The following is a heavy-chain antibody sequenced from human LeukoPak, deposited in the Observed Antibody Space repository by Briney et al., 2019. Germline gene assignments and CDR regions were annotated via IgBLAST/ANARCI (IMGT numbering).Heavy chain of an antibody. CDR1: GYIFPNYW. J-gene: IGHJ2*01. CDR2: IHPGDSDT. D-gene: IGHD2-21*02. V-gene: IGHV5-51*01. CDR3: ARVVVVTATHWYFDL. Sequence: GESLRISCEASGYIFPNYWIGWVRQVPVKGLDWMGLIHPGDSDTRYSLSFQGQVTISVDKSITTAYLQWSSLQASDTAIYFCARVVVVTATHWYFDLWGRGSLVTVFS.